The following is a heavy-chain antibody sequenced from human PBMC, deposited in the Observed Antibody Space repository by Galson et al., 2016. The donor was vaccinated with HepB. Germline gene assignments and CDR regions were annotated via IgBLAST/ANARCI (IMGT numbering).Heavy chain of an antibody. V-gene: IGHV3-23*01. Sequence: SLRLSCAASGFTFSTYALNWVRQAPGKGLEWASAISDSGGSTSYADSVKGRFTISRDKSKNTLYLQMNSLRAEDTAVYYCAKEHSGYFDYWGQGTLVTVSS. CDR1: GFTFSTYA. D-gene: IGHD6-19*01. CDR3: AKEHSGYFDY. CDR2: ISDSGGST. J-gene: IGHJ4*02.